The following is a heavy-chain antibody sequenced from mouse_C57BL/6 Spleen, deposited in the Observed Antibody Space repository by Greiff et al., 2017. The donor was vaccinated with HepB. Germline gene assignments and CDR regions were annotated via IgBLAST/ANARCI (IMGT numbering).Heavy chain of an antibody. V-gene: IGHV1-15*01. CDR2: IDPETGGT. Sequence: QVQLQQSGAELVRPGASVTLSCKASGYTFTDYEMHWVKQTPVHGLEWIGAIDPETGGTAYNQKFKGKAILTADKSSSTAYMELRSLTSEDSAVYYCTRLPYGNYHYYAMDYWGQGTSVTVSS. CDR3: TRLPYGNYHYYAMDY. CDR1: GYTFTDYE. D-gene: IGHD2-1*01. J-gene: IGHJ4*01.